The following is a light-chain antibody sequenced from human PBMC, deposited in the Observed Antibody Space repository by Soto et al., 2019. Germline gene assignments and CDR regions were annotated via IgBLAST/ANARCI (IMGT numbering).Light chain of an antibody. CDR3: QKYNGALWA. V-gene: IGKV1-27*01. Sequence: DIQMTQSPASLSASIGDRVTITCRASQGIGNSLAWYQQKPGKVPRLLIYAASALQLEVPSRFSGSGSGTHFTLTISSLQPDDVATYYCQKYNGALWAFGQGTKVDIK. CDR1: QGIGNS. CDR2: AAS. J-gene: IGKJ1*01.